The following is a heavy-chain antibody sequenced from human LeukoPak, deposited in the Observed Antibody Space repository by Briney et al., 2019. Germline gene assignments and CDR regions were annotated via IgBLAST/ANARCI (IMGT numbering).Heavy chain of an antibody. Sequence: GGSLRLSCAASGFTFSSYWMSWVRQAPGEGLEWVANIKQDGTEKYYMDSVKGRFSISRDNSKNTLYLQMNSLRAEDTAVYYCARDLRLGYYDSSFPDYWGQGTLVTVSS. CDR2: IKQDGTEK. J-gene: IGHJ4*02. D-gene: IGHD3-22*01. CDR1: GFTFSSYW. V-gene: IGHV3-7*01. CDR3: ARDLRLGYYDSSFPDY.